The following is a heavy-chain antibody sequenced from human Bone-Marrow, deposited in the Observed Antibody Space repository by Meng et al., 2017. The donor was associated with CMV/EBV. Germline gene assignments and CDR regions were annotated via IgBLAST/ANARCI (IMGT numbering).Heavy chain of an antibody. V-gene: IGHV3-9*01. J-gene: IGHJ4*02. CDR2: ISWNSGSI. CDR1: GFTFDDYA. D-gene: IGHD3-10*01. CDR3: AKDIGGGEADY. Sequence: GGSLRLSCAASGFTFDDYAMHWVRQAPGKGLEWVSGISWNSGSIGYADSVKGRFTISRDNAKNSLYLQMNSLRAEDTALYYCAKDIGGGEADYWGQGTLVTVSS.